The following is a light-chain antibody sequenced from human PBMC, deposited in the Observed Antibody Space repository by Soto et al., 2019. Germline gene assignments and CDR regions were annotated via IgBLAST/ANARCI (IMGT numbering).Light chain of an antibody. J-gene: IGKJ5*01. Sequence: EVVLTQSPATLSLSPGDGATLSCRASQSVNNYLAWYQQKPGRAPRLLIYDTSNRATDIPARFSGSGSGTVFTLTISSVEPEDSALYYCQQYGNVITFGQGTRLELK. CDR2: DTS. V-gene: IGKV3-11*01. CDR3: QQYGNVIT. CDR1: QSVNNY.